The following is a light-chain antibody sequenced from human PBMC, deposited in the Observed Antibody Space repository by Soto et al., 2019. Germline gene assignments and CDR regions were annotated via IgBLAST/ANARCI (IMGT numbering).Light chain of an antibody. CDR3: QHYNSYSEA. J-gene: IGKJ1*01. CDR2: KAS. V-gene: IGKV1-5*03. Sequence: IQMTQSPYTLSGSVGDRVTITCRASQTISSWLAWYQQKPGKAPKLLIYKASTLKSGVPSRFSGSGSGTEFTLTISSLQPDDFATYYCQHYNSYSEAFGQGTKVDNK. CDR1: QTISSW.